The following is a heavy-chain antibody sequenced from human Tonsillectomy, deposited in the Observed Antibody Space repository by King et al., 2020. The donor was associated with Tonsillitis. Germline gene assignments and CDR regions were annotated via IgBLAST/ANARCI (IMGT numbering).Heavy chain of an antibody. J-gene: IGHJ5*02. V-gene: IGHV7-4-1*02. CDR1: GYTFTSYA. CDR2: INTNTGNP. D-gene: IGHD6-13*01. Sequence: QLVQSGSELKKPGASVKVSCKASGYTFTSYAMNWVRQAPGQGLEWMGWINTNTGNPTYAQGFTGRFVFSLDTSVSTAYLQISSLKAEDTAVYYRARDYDGPSIAAAGTNWFDPWGQGTLVTVSS. CDR3: ARDYDGPSIAAAGTNWFDP.